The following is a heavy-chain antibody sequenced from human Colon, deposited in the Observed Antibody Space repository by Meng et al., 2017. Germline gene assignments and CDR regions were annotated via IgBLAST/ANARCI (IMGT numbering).Heavy chain of an antibody. CDR2: IYYSGST. J-gene: IGHJ5*02. Sequence: QVQPQEPGPGLVKPSETLSPTCTVSGGSISSYYWSWIRQPPGKGLEWIGYIYYSGSTNYNPSLKSRVTISVDTSKNQFSLKLSSVTAADTAVYYCARDSSGGYNWFDPWDQGTLVTVSS. CDR3: ARDSSGGYNWFDP. D-gene: IGHD6-19*01. V-gene: IGHV4-59*01. CDR1: GGSISSYY.